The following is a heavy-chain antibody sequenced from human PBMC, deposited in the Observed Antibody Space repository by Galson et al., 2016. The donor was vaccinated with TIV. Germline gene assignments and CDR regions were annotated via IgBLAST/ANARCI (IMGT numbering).Heavy chain of an antibody. V-gene: IGHV1-69*13. CDR3: ARAQEPLRVGTVDYYYAMDV. D-gene: IGHD1-26*01. CDR2: IIPILRIT. Sequence: SVKVSCKAPGATSISYAISWVRQAPGQGLEWMGGIIPILRITHSAQTFQGRVTFTPDESPRIVYMELSSQKSEDTAVYYCARAQEPLRVGTVDYYYAMDVWGQGTTVTVSS. J-gene: IGHJ6*02. CDR1: GATSISYA.